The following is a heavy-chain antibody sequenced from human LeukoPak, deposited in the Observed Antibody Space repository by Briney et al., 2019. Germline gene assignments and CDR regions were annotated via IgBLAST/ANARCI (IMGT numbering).Heavy chain of an antibody. Sequence: PSETLSLTCAVSGGSISSSNWWSWVRQPPGKGLGWIGEIYHSGSTNYNPSLKSRVTISVDKSKNQFSLKLSSVTAADTAVYYCARVGGSYLNDAFDIWGQGTMVTVSS. CDR1: GGSISSSNW. CDR2: IYHSGST. J-gene: IGHJ3*02. V-gene: IGHV4-4*02. D-gene: IGHD1-26*01. CDR3: ARVGGSYLNDAFDI.